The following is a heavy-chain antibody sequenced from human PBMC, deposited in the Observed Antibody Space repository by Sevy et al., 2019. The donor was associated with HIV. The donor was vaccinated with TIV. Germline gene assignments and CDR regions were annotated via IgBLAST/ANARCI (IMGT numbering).Heavy chain of an antibody. CDR1: GFTLTNEF. J-gene: IGHJ6*02. V-gene: IGHV3-53*01. CDR3: ARVGYCRGGTCFSGFYYAMDD. Sequence: GGSLRLSCAVSGFTLTNEFFSWVRQAPGKGLEWVAVVYSGGATYYADSVKGRFTISRDKSKSTLYLQMTSLRAEDTAVYYCARVGYCRGGTCFSGFYYAMDDWGQGTTVTVSS. CDR2: VYSGGAT. D-gene: IGHD2-15*01.